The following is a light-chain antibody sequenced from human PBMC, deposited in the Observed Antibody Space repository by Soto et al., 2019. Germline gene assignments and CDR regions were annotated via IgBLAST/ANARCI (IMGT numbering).Light chain of an antibody. J-gene: IGKJ2*01. CDR3: QQYNSYSPT. V-gene: IGKV1-5*03. CDR2: KAS. CDR1: QSITGW. Sequence: DIQMTQSPSTLSSSIGDRVTITCRASQSITGWVAWYQQKPGKAPKLLIYKASSLGSGVPSRISGSGSGTEFTITISSLQPEDSASYYCQQYNSYSPTFGQGTRLEIK.